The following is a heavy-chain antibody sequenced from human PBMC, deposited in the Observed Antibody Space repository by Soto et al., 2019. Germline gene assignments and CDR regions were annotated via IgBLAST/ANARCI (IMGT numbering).Heavy chain of an antibody. CDR2: IYPGDSDT. J-gene: IGHJ3*01. CDR1: GYSFTSYW. D-gene: IGHD3-22*01. CDR3: ARHEVHSSGYGSGGDAFDH. Sequence: PGESLKISCKGSGYSFTSYWIGWVRQMPGKGLEWMGIIYPGDSDTRYSPSFQGQVTISADKSISTAYLQWSSLKASDTAMYYCARHEVHSSGYGSGGDAFDHWGEGLMVT. V-gene: IGHV5-51*01.